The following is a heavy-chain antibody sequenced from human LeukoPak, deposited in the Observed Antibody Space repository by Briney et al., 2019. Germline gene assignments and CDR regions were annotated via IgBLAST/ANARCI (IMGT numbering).Heavy chain of an antibody. J-gene: IGHJ6*02. CDR1: GGTFSSYA. Sequence: ASVKVSCKASGGTFSSYAISWVRQAPGQGLEWMGRIIPILGIANYAQKFQGRVTITADKSTSTAYMELSSLRSEDTAVYYCAREEWCSSTSCYAGFYYYYGMDVWGQGTTVTVSS. CDR2: IIPILGIA. D-gene: IGHD2-2*01. CDR3: AREEWCSSTSCYAGFYYYYGMDV. V-gene: IGHV1-69*04.